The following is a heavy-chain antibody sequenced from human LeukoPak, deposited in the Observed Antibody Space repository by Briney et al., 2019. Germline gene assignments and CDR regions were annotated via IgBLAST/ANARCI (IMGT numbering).Heavy chain of an antibody. CDR1: GFTFSSYG. CDR3: ARDRLSTVADY. D-gene: IGHD4-11*01. Sequence: GGSLRLSCVASGFTFSSYGMHWVRQAPGKGLEWVAVIWYDGSNKYYADSVKGRFTISRDNSKNTLYLQMNSLRAEDTAVYYCARDRLSTVADYWGQGTLVTVSS. V-gene: IGHV3-33*01. J-gene: IGHJ4*02. CDR2: IWYDGSNK.